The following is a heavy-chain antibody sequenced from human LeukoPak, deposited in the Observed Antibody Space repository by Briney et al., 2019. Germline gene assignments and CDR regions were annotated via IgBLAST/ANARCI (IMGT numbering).Heavy chain of an antibody. Sequence: ASVKVSCKASGYTFTSYYMHWVRQAPGQGLEWMGRINPNSGGTNYAQKFQGRVTMTRDTSISTAYMELSRLRSDDTAVYYCARSTTVTPFDYWGQGTLVTVSS. CDR2: INPNSGGT. CDR1: GYTFTSYY. V-gene: IGHV1-2*06. J-gene: IGHJ4*02. D-gene: IGHD4-17*01. CDR3: ARSTTVTPFDY.